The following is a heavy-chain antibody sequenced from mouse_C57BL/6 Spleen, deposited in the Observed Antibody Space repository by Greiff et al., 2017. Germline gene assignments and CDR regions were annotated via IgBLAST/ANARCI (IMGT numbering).Heavy chain of an antibody. CDR1: GYAFSSYW. CDR3: ARRYGSLYWYFDV. J-gene: IGHJ1*03. Sequence: QVQLQQSGAELVKPGASVKISCKASGYAFSSYWMNWVKQRPGKGLEWIGQIYPGDGDTNYNGKFKGKATLTADKSSSTAYMQLSSLTSEDSAVYFCARRYGSLYWYFDVWGTGTTVTVSS. D-gene: IGHD1-1*01. CDR2: IYPGDGDT. V-gene: IGHV1-80*01.